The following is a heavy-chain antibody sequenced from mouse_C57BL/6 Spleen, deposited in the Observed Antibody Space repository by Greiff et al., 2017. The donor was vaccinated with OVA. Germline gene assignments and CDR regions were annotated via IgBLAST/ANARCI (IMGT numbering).Heavy chain of an antibody. CDR1: GYTFTSYD. CDR3: ARRESD. Sequence: QVQLQQSGPELVMPGASVQLSCKASGYTFTSYDLNWVTQRPGPGLEWIGWLYPSDGSPTYNEKFKGKATLTVDPSSSTADMERHSLTSEDSAVYCCARRESDWGQGTSGTVSS. J-gene: IGHJ4*01. CDR2: LYPSDGSP. V-gene: IGHV1-85*01.